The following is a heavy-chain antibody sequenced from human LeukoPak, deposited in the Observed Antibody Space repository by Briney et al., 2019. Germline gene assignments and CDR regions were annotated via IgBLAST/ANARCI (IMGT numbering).Heavy chain of an antibody. CDR1: GGSVSSYH. J-gene: IGHJ3*02. CDR3: ARARYANAWYALDI. V-gene: IGHV4-59*02. Sequence: SETLSLTCTVSGGSVSSYHWSWIRRPPGRGLEWIAYLSHSGSSDSNPSLTSRVTTLVDTSKNQFSLKLTSVTAADTAVYYCARARYANAWYALDIWGHGTMVTVSS. D-gene: IGHD2-2*01. CDR2: LSHSGSS.